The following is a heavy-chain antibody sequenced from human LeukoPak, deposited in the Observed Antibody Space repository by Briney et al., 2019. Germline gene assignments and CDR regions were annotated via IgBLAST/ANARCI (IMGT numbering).Heavy chain of an antibody. V-gene: IGHV4-59*01. J-gene: IGHJ5*02. CDR3: ARDGDSSGYSNWFDP. D-gene: IGHD3-22*01. CDR1: GGSISSYC. Sequence: PGETLSLTCTDSGGSISSYCWSRIRQPPGKGLEWNGYMEHSGSTNDNASLKSRVTMSVATSKNQFSLTLSSVTAADTAVYYCARDGDSSGYSNWFDPWGQGTLVTVSS. CDR2: MEHSGST.